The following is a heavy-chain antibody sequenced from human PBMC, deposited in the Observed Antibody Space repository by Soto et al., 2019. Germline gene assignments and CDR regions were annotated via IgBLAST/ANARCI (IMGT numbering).Heavy chain of an antibody. J-gene: IGHJ4*02. CDR3: ARDKITGLFDY. D-gene: IGHD2-8*02. V-gene: IGHV4-34*01. Sequence: SETLSLTCAVYGGSFSGYYWSWIRQPPGKGLEWIGEINHSGVTNYKPSLKRRVTISVDTSKNQFSLQLKSVTAADTAVYYCARDKITGLFDYWGQGTLVTVSS. CDR2: INHSGVT. CDR1: GGSFSGYY.